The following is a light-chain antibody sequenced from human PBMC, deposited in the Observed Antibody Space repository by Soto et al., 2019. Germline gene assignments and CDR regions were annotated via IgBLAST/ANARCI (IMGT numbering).Light chain of an antibody. J-gene: IGLJ1*01. V-gene: IGLV1-40*01. Sequence: QSVLTQQPSVSGPSGQSVTISCTGSSSNIGANYDVHWYQQRPGSAPKLLIFANTNRPSGVPDRFSGSKSGTSASPAITGLPAEDEGDYHCQSYDNAPSPPYVFGTRSKVIVL. CDR2: ANT. CDR1: SSNIGANYD. CDR3: QSYDNAPSPPYV.